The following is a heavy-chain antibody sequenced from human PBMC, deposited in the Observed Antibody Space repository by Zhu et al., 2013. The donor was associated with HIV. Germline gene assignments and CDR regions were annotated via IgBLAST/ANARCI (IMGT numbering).Heavy chain of an antibody. CDR2: FIPTLGTT. J-gene: IGHJ6*02. CDR3: AKTVTTTDYYGVDV. Sequence: QVQLVQSGAEVKKPGSSVKVSCKASGGTFSGYTITWVRQAPGQGLEWMGGFIPTLGTTHYAQTFQDRVTITADVSSGTAYMELSSLRSEDTAVYYCAKTVTTTDYYGVDVWGQGTTVTVS. V-gene: IGHV1-69*01. CDR1: GGTFSGYT. D-gene: IGHD4-17*01.